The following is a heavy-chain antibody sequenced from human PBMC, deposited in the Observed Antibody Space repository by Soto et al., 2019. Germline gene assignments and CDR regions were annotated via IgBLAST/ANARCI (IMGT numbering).Heavy chain of an antibody. CDR1: GGSVSSGIYY. D-gene: IGHD1-26*01. J-gene: IGHJ4*02. Sequence: SETLSLTCTVSGGSVSSGIYYWTWIRQPPGKGLEWIGYISYSGTTNSNPSLKSRVTISVDTSKNQFSLNLSSVTTADTAVYYCARDARIVGATSIDYWGQGTLVTVSS. CDR2: ISYSGTT. V-gene: IGHV4-61*01. CDR3: ARDARIVGATSIDY.